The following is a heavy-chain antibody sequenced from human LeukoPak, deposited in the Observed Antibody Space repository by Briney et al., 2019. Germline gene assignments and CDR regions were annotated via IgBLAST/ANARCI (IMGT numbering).Heavy chain of an antibody. CDR3: AREYYYDSSGYSDPFDY. CDR2: NIHILGIA. V-gene: IGHV1-69*04. D-gene: IGHD3-22*01. CDR1: GGTFSSYA. J-gene: IGHJ4*02. Sequence: SVKVSCKASGGTFSSYAISWVRQAPGQGLEWMGRNIHILGIANYAQKLQGRVTITADKSTSTAYMELSSLRSEDTAVYSCAREYYYDSSGYSDPFDYWGQGTLVTVSS.